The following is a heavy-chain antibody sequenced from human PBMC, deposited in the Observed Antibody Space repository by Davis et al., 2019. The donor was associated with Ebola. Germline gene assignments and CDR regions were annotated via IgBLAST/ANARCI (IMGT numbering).Heavy chain of an antibody. CDR2: IKQDGSEK. J-gene: IGHJ3*02. CDR1: GFTFSSYW. V-gene: IGHV3-7*03. D-gene: IGHD1-1*01. Sequence: GESLKISCAASGFTFSSYWMSWVRQAPGKGLEWVANIKQDGSEKYYVDSVKGRFTISRDNAKNSLYLQMNSLRAEDTAVYYCARSWVLDAFDIWGQGTMVTVSS. CDR3: ARSWVLDAFDI.